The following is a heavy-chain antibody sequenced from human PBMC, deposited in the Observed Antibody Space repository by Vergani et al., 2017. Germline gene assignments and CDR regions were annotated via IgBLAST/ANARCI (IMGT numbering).Heavy chain of an antibody. CDR3: EHRQARYSSEKWYFDL. V-gene: IGHV2-5*01. CDR1: GFSQRTSGVG. Sequence: QITLKESGPTLVKLTQTLPLTCTFSGFSQRTSGVGVGWIRQPPGKALEWLALIYWNDDKRYSPSLKSRLTITKDTSKNHVVLTMTNMDPVDTATYYCEHRQARYSSEKWYFDLWGRGTLVTVSS. D-gene: IGHD6-19*01. CDR2: IYWNDDK. J-gene: IGHJ2*01.